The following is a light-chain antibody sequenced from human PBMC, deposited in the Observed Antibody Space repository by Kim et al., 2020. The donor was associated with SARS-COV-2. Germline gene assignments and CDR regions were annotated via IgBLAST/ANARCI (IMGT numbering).Light chain of an antibody. CDR1: KLGDKY. CDR2: QDS. CDR3: QAWDSSPVV. J-gene: IGLJ2*01. Sequence: VSQGQTASITCSGDKLGDKYACWYQQKPGQSPVLVIYQDSKRPSGIPGRFSGSNSGNTATLTISGTQAMDEADYYCQAWDSSPVVFGGGTKLTVL. V-gene: IGLV3-1*01.